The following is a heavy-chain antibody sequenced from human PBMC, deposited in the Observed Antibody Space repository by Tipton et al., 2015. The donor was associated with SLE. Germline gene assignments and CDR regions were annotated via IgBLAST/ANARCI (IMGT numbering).Heavy chain of an antibody. J-gene: IGHJ6*02. D-gene: IGHD6-13*01. Sequence: TLSLTCTVSGGSISSHYWSWIRQPPGKGLEWIGYISDSGSTNYNPSLKSRVTISVDTSKNQFSLKLSSVTAADTAVYYCARDSAAAGYGMDVWGQGTTVTVSS. CDR1: GGSISSHY. V-gene: IGHV4-59*11. CDR3: ARDSAAAGYGMDV. CDR2: ISDSGST.